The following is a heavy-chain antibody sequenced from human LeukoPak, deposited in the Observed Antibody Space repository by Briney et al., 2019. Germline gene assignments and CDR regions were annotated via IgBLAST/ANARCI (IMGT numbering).Heavy chain of an antibody. CDR3: ARDSSNSYDY. CDR2: ISSSGSIL. Sequence: GGSLRLXCAASGFTFSHYYMSWIRQAPGKGLEWVSYISSSGSILYYADSVKGRFTISRGNAKNSLYLQMNSLRAEDTAVYYCARDSSNSYDYWGQGTLVTVSS. D-gene: IGHD1-1*01. CDR1: GFTFSHYY. V-gene: IGHV3-11*04. J-gene: IGHJ4*02.